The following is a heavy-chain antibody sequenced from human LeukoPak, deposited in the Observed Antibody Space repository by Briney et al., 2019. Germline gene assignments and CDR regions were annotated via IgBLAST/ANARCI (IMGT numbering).Heavy chain of an antibody. Sequence: GGSLRLSCAASGFTFSDYYMSWIRQAPGKGLEWVSYISITSSYTNYAASVKGRFTISRDNSKNTLYLQMNSLRAEDTAVYYCARDRSSYEFYFDYWGQGTLVTVSS. D-gene: IGHD5-12*01. J-gene: IGHJ4*02. CDR3: ARDRSSYEFYFDY. CDR2: ISITSSYT. CDR1: GFTFSDYY. V-gene: IGHV3-11*06.